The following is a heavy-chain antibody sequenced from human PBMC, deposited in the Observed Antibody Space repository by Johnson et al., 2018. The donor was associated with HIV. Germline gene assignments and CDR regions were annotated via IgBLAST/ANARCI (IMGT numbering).Heavy chain of an antibody. CDR3: ARELPGGDAFDI. CDR2: IKQDGSER. CDR1: GFTFSIYW. V-gene: IGHV3-7*03. Sequence: VQLVESGGGLVQPGGSLRLSCAASGFTFSIYWMSWVRQAPGKGLEWVANIKQDGSERYYVDSVKGRFTISRDNSKNTLYLQMNSLRAEDTAVYYCARELPGGDAFDIWGQGTMVTVSS. D-gene: IGHD2-15*01. J-gene: IGHJ3*02.